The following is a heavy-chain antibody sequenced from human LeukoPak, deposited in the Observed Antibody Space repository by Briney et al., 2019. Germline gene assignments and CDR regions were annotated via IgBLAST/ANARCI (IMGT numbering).Heavy chain of an antibody. CDR1: GYSISSGYY. V-gene: IGHV4-38-2*01. Sequence: TSETLSPTCAVSGYSISSGYYWGWIRQPPGKGLEWIGSIYHSGSTYYNPSLKSRVTISVDTSKNQFPLKLSSVTAADTAVYYCASSGGVLRYFDWLHTNFDYWGQGTLVTVSS. CDR2: IYHSGST. J-gene: IGHJ4*02. D-gene: IGHD3-9*01. CDR3: ASSGGVLRYFDWLHTNFDY.